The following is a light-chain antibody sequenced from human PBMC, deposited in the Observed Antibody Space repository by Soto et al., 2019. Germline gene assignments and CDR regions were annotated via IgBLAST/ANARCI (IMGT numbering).Light chain of an antibody. CDR3: AAWDDSLSGVV. CDR1: TSNIGSNY. J-gene: IGLJ2*01. CDR2: RNN. V-gene: IGLV1-47*01. Sequence: QAVVTQPPSASGTPGQRVTISCSGSTSNIGSNYAYWYQQLPGTAPKLLIYRNNQRPSGVPDRFSGSKSGTSASLVISGLRSEDEADYYCAAWDDSLSGVVFGGGTKLTVL.